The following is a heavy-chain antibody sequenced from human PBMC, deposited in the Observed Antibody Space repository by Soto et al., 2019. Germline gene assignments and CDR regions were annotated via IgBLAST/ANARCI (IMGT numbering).Heavy chain of an antibody. J-gene: IGHJ6*03. Sequence: PGGSLRLSCAASGFTFDDYAMHWVRQAPGKGLEWVSGISWNSGSIGYADSVKGRFTISRDNAKNSLYLQMNSLRAEDTALYYCAKDKYRGSGSYYYYMDVWGKGTTVTVSS. CDR2: ISWNSGSI. D-gene: IGHD3-10*01. CDR1: GFTFDDYA. V-gene: IGHV3-9*01. CDR3: AKDKYRGSGSYYYYMDV.